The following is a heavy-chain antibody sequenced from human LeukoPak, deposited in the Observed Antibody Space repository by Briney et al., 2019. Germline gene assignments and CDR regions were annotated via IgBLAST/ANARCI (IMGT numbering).Heavy chain of an antibody. CDR2: IVVGSGNT. CDR3: ATRRITMVRGVIGVDY. CDR1: GFTFTSSA. D-gene: IGHD3-10*01. J-gene: IGHJ4*02. Sequence: GTSVKVSFKASGFTFTSSAVQWVRQARGQRLEWIGWIVVGSGNTNYAQKFQERVTITRDMSTSTAYMELSSLRSEDTAVYYCATRRITMVRGVIGVDYWGQGTLVTVSS. V-gene: IGHV1-58*01.